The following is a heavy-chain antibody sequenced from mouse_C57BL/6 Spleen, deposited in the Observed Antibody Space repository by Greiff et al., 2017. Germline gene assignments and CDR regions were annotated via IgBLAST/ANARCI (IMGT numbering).Heavy chain of an antibody. CDR2: ISSGGSYT. J-gene: IGHJ1*03. Sequence: EVQLVESGGDLVKPGGSLKLSCAASGFTFSSYGMSWVRQTPDKRLEWVATISSGGSYTYYPDSVKGRFTISRDNAKNTLYLQRSSVKSEDTAMYYCLYGSSQDWYFDVWGTGTTVTVSS. CDR3: LYGSSQDWYFDV. D-gene: IGHD1-1*01. CDR1: GFTFSSYG. V-gene: IGHV5-6*01.